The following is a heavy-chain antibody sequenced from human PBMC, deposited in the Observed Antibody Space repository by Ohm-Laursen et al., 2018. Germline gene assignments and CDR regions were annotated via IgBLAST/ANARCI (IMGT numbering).Heavy chain of an antibody. V-gene: IGHV3-64*01. CDR3: VRGSGGNYDY. CDR2: ISSNGGTT. Sequence: GSLRLSCSASGFTFSSYTMHWVRQAPGKGLEYVSAISSNGGTTSYANSVKGRFTISRDNSKNTLYLQMGSLRLEDMAVYYCVRGSGGNYDYWGQGTLVTVSS. J-gene: IGHJ4*02. CDR1: GFTFSSYT. D-gene: IGHD2-15*01.